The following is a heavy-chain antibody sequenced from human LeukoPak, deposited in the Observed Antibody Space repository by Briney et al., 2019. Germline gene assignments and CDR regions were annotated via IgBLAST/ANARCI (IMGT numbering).Heavy chain of an antibody. CDR2: ISGSGGST. D-gene: IGHD2-2*01. CDR1: GFTFSSYA. J-gene: IGHJ4*02. V-gene: IGHV3-23*01. CDR3: AKDPYGTRYFDY. Sequence: GGSLRLSCAASGFTFSSYAMSWVRQAPGKRLEWVSAISGSGGSTYYADSVKGRFTISRDNSKNTVYLQMNSLRAEDTAVYYCAKDPYGTRYFDYWGQGTLVTVSS.